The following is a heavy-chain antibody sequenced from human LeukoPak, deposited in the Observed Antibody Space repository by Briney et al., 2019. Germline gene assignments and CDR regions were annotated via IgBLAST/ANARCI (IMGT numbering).Heavy chain of an antibody. J-gene: IGHJ4*02. V-gene: IGHV4-4*07. D-gene: IGHD5-24*01. CDR1: GGSISSYY. CDR2: IYISGST. CDR3: ARGLVEMATITHFDY. Sequence: KPSETLSLTCTVSGGSISSYYWSWIRQSAGKGLEWLGRIYISGSTSYNPSLRSRVTISVDTSKNQFSLNLSSVTAADTAVYYCARGLVEMATITHFDYWGQGALVTVSS.